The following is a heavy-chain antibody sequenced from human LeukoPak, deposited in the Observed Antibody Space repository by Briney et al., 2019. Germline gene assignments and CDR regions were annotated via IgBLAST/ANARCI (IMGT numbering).Heavy chain of an antibody. D-gene: IGHD5-18*01. V-gene: IGHV3-74*01. J-gene: IGHJ4*02. CDR3: ARGQEYSYGQFDY. CDR1: GFTLSSHW. Sequence: GGSLRLSCAASGFTLSSHWMHWVRQPPGKGLVWVSRINGDGRTTSYADSVKGRFTISKDNAKNTMYLQINSLRADDTAVYYCARGQEYSYGQFDYWGQGALVTVSS. CDR2: INGDGRTT.